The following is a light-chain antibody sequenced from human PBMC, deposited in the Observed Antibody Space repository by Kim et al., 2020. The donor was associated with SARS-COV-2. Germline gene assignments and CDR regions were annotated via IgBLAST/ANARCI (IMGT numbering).Light chain of an antibody. CDR1: RSNIGRNG. Sequence: GQRVTMSWSGSRSNIGRNGVTWYHLLPGTAPKVLIYADDERPSGVPDRISGSKSGTSASLAISGLQSEDEADYYCATWDDSLTGPVFGGGTQLTVL. J-gene: IGLJ3*02. CDR3: ATWDDSLTGPV. V-gene: IGLV1-44*01. CDR2: ADD.